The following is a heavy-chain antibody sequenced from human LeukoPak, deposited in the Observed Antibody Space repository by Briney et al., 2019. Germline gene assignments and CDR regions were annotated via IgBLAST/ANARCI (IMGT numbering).Heavy chain of an antibody. Sequence: GASVKASCKASGYSFTGYYIHWVRQAPGQGLEWMAWINPSSGDTDYAQKFQGRVTVTRDTSIYTAYMDLSGLRSDDTAVYYCARAGYCSGTSCYIGDYWGHGTLVTVSS. CDR2: INPSSGDT. V-gene: IGHV1-2*02. CDR3: ARAGYCSGTSCYIGDY. J-gene: IGHJ4*01. D-gene: IGHD2-2*02. CDR1: GYSFTGYY.